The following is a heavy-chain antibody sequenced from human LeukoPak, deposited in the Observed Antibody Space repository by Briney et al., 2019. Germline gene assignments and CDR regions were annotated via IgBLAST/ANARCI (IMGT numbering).Heavy chain of an antibody. V-gene: IGHV3-23*01. D-gene: IGHD2-8*01. J-gene: IGHJ4*02. CDR3: ARDGQSFNSMYDYFDS. CDR2: IGGGDT. CDR1: GFTFRNFA. Sequence: GGSLRLSCSASGFTFRNFAISWVRQAPGKGLEWVSSIGGGDTHYADSVKGRFTISRDDSRSTVDLQMSSLRAEDTAVYYCARDGQSFNSMYDYFDSWGQGTLVTVSS.